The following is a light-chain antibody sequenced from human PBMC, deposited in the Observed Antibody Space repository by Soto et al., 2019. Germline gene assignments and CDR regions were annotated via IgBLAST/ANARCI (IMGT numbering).Light chain of an antibody. V-gene: IGLV2-14*01. CDR3: SSHTTSSTLFYV. CDR1: SSDIGRYNY. J-gene: IGLJ1*01. Sequence: QSALTQPASVSGSPGQSITISCTGTSSDIGRYNYVSWYQHHPGKAPKLIIYEVIDRPSGVSNRFSGSKSGNTASLTISGLRTEDEADYYCSSHTTSSTLFYVFGTGTKVTVL. CDR2: EVI.